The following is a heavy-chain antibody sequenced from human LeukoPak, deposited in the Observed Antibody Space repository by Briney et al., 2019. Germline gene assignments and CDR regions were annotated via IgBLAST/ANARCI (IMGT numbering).Heavy chain of an antibody. CDR2: ISHSGST. J-gene: IGHJ4*02. V-gene: IGHV4-34*01. Sequence: PSETLSLTCAVYGGSFSGYYWTFLRQPPGKGPEWIGEISHSGSTNYNPSLKSRVTISVDTSRNEFSLRLKSVTAADTAVYYCATFRWGVGFEYWGQGILVTVSS. CDR1: GGSFSGYY. D-gene: IGHD3-16*01. CDR3: ATFRWGVGFEY.